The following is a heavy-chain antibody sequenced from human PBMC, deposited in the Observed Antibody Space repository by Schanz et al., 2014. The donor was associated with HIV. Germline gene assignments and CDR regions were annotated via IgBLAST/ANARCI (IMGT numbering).Heavy chain of an antibody. CDR1: GFTFSSYV. Sequence: QDQLVESGGGVVQSGRSLRLSCAASGFTFSSYVMHDEREAPEQGPERVAGMSHDGFSKYFADSVRGRFAISREDSKNTVHLQMDSLRPEDTAVYYCAKDLRANYYGPQVDWFDSSGQGTRVTVTS. CDR3: AKDLRANYYGPQVDWFDS. J-gene: IGHJ5*01. D-gene: IGHD3-10*01. CDR2: MSHDGFSK. V-gene: IGHV3-30*09.